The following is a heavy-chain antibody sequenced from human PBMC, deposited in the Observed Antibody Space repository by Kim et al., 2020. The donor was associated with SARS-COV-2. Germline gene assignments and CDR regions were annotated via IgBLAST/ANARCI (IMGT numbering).Heavy chain of an antibody. V-gene: IGHV1-2*02. D-gene: IGHD6-13*01. CDR3: ARPRGAAGPFDY. Sequence: YAQKFQGRVTMTRDTAISTAYMELSRLRSDDTAVYYCARPRGAAGPFDYWGQGTLVTVSS. J-gene: IGHJ4*02.